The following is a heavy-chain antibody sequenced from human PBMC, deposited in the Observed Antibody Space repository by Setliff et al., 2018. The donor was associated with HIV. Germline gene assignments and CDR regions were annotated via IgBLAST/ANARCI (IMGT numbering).Heavy chain of an antibody. CDR2: VGAVGGPT. Sequence: LSLSCAASRFTFSTYAMGWVRQAPGKGLEWVSTVGAVGGPTHYAESVKGRFTISKDNSKNTLYLQMSSLRDEDTAVYYCAKVFLFGIDVFDIWGQGTMVTVSS. CDR3: AKVFLFGIDVFDI. D-gene: IGHD3-16*01. CDR1: RFTFSTYA. J-gene: IGHJ3*02. V-gene: IGHV3-23*01.